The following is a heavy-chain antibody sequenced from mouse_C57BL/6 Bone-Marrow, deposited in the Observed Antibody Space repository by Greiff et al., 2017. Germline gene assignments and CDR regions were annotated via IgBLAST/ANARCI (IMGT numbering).Heavy chain of an antibody. J-gene: IGHJ3*01. V-gene: IGHV1-78*01. CDR3: AIYDGYYGFAY. Sequence: VKLMESDAELVKPGASVKISCKVSGYTFTDHTIHWMKQRPEQGLEWIGYIYPRDGSTKYTEKFKGKATLTADKSSSTAYMQLNSLTSEDSAVYFCAIYDGYYGFAYWGQGTLVTVSA. D-gene: IGHD2-3*01. CDR2: IYPRDGST. CDR1: GYTFTDHT.